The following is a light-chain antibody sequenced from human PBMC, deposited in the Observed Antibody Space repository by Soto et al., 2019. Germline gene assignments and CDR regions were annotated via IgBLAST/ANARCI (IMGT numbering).Light chain of an antibody. CDR1: QSVSSSH. J-gene: IGKJ4*01. CDR2: GAS. V-gene: IGKV3-20*01. Sequence: EIVLTQSPGTLSLSPGERATLSCRASQSVSSSHLAWYQQKPGQAPRLLIYGASSRAIGIPDRFSGSGSGTDFTLTISRLEPEDFVVYYCQQYGSSPPLTFGGGTKVDIK. CDR3: QQYGSSPPLT.